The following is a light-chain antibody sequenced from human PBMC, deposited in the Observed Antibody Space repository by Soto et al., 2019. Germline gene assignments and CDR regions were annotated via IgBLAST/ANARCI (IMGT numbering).Light chain of an antibody. CDR3: HKYNSVPET. V-gene: IGKV1-27*01. J-gene: IGKJ1*01. CDR1: QDIGKN. Sequence: DIQMTQSPSSLSASVGDRVTIICRASQDIGKNLAWYQQKPGQVPKLLIHLTSTLQSVFPSRFSGSGSGTDFTLTISSLQAYDVASYYCHKYNSVPETFGQGTKVEI. CDR2: LTS.